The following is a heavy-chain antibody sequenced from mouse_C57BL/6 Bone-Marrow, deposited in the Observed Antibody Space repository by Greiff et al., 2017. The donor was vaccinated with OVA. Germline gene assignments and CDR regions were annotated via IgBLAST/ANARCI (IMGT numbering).Heavy chain of an antibody. CDR1: GFTFSDYY. CDR2: ISNGGGST. D-gene: IGHD2-4*01. J-gene: IGHJ4*01. CDR3: AGDYDYDVAMDY. Sequence: EVQGVESGGGLVQPGGSLKLSCAASGFTFSDYYMYWVRQTPEKRLEWVAYISNGGGSTYYPDTVKGRFTISRDNAKNTLYLQMSRLKSEDTAMYYCAGDYDYDVAMDYWGQGTSVTVSS. V-gene: IGHV5-12*01.